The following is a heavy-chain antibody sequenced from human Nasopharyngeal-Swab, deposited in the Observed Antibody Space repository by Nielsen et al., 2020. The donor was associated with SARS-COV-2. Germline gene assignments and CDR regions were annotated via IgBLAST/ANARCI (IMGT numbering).Heavy chain of an antibody. D-gene: IGHD3-10*01. J-gene: IGHJ6*02. CDR3: ARTSYPSDRPPPFDYYYYGMDV. CDR2: INPNSGGT. V-gene: IGHV1-2*06. CDR1: GYIFTDYY. Sequence: ASVKVSCKTSGYIFTDYYIHWVRQAPGQGLEWMGRINPNSGGTNYAQKFQGRVTMTRDTSISTAYMELSRLRSDDTAVYYCARTSYPSDRPPPFDYYYYGMDVWGQGTTVTVSS.